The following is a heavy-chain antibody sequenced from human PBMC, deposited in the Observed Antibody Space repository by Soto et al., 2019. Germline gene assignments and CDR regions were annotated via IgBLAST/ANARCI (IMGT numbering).Heavy chain of an antibody. D-gene: IGHD2-21*01. J-gene: IGHJ4*02. CDR3: ARESDDLYSNCDY. CDR2: ISSTTIYI. Sequence: GGALRLSCAASGFTFTRYSMNWVRQAPGKGLEWVSSISSTTIYIYYGDSMKGRFTISRDNAKNSLYLEMNSLRAEAMAVYYCARESDDLYSNCDYWGQGTLVTVSS. CDR1: GFTFTRYS. V-gene: IGHV3-21*06.